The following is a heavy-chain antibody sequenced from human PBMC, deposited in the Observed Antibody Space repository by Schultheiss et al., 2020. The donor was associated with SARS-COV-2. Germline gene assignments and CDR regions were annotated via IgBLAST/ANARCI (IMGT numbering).Heavy chain of an antibody. D-gene: IGHD3-22*01. J-gene: IGHJ4*02. CDR3: ARTDYDSSGYYYVGDY. Sequence: GGSLRLSCVASGFTFNNYGMHWVRQAPGKGLEWVAVIWYDGSNRYYADSVKGRFTISRDNSKNTLYLQMNSLRAEDTAVYYCARTDYDSSGYYYVGDYWGQGTLVTGSS. CDR2: IWYDGSNR. CDR1: GFTFNNYG. V-gene: IGHV3-33*08.